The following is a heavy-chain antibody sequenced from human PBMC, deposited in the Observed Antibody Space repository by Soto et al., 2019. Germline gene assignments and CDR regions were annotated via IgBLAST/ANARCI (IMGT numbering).Heavy chain of an antibody. D-gene: IGHD6-13*01. CDR3: ARGEEQKLAGFYYYYYYMDV. Sequence: QVQLQQWGAGLLKPSETLSLTCAVYGGSFSGYYWSWIRQPPGKGLEWIGEINHSGSTNYNPSLKSRVTISVDTSKNQFSLKLSSVTAADTAVYYCARGEEQKLAGFYYYYYYMDVWGKGTTVTVSS. J-gene: IGHJ6*03. CDR1: GGSFSGYY. CDR2: INHSGST. V-gene: IGHV4-34*01.